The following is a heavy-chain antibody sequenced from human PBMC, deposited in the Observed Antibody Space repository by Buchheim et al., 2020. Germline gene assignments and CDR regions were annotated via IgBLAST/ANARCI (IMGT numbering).Heavy chain of an antibody. CDR1: GGSITIGASY. J-gene: IGHJ6*02. CDR3: ARDPRRHLVPNLYGMDV. CDR2: ISYSGST. Sequence: QVQLQESGPGLVKPSQTLSLTCTVSGGSITIGASYCSWILHPPGKDLECIGYISYSGSTYYNPSLKSRVTISVDTSKNQFSLKLSSVTAAGTAVYYCARDPRRHLVPNLYGMDVWGQGTT. D-gene: IGHD1-1*01. V-gene: IGHV4-30-4*01.